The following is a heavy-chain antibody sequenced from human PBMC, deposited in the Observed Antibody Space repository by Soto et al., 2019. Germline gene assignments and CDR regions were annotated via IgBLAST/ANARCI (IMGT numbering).Heavy chain of an antibody. J-gene: IGHJ6*02. CDR1: GYTFTSYG. CDR3: AESPRPFSGMDV. Sequence: EASVKVSCKASGYTFTSYGISWVRQAPGQGLEWMGWISAYNGNTNYAQKLQGRVTMTTDTSTSTAYMELRSLRSDDTAVYYRAESPRPFSGMDVWGQGTTVTVSS. CDR2: ISAYNGNT. V-gene: IGHV1-18*04.